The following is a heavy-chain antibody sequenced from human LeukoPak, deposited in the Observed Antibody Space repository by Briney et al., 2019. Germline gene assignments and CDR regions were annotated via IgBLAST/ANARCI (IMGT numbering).Heavy chain of an antibody. CDR2: ISSNGGST. CDR3: ARGGSYFPHWFDP. D-gene: IGHD1-26*01. Sequence: SGGPRSSSGAAPEFPFISYPMNWFGRAPGRGLEYVSAISSNGGSTYYANSVKGRFTISRDNSKNTLYLQMGSLRAEDMAVYYCARGGSYFPHWFDPWGQGTLVTVSS. J-gene: IGHJ5*02. CDR1: EFPFISYP. V-gene: IGHV3-64*01.